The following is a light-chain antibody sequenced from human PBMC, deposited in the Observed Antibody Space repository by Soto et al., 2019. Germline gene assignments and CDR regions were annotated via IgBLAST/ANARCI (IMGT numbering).Light chain of an antibody. J-gene: IGKJ1*01. V-gene: IGKV3-20*01. CDR2: DAR. Sequence: EIVLTQSPATLSLSPGERATLSCRASQNIGSSYLAWYQQKSGQAPRLVIYDARNRAKGIPDRFSGSGSGTDFTLTISKLEPEDCAVYYCQQFGSSPETFGQGTKVDIK. CDR3: QQFGSSPET. CDR1: QNIGSSY.